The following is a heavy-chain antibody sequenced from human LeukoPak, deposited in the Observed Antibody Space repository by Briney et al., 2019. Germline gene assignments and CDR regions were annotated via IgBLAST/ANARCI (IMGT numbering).Heavy chain of an antibody. D-gene: IGHD4-17*01. CDR1: GFTFSSYT. CDR3: ATWDDYGDFVAFEY. V-gene: IGHV3-21*01. CDR2: ISSSATYI. J-gene: IGHJ4*02. Sequence: GGSLRLSCGGSGFTFSSYTMNWVRQAPGKGPEWVASISSSATYIYYADSVRGRFTISRDDAKKSVFLHMNSLRAEDTAVYFCATWDDYGDFVAFEYWGQGTLVTVSS.